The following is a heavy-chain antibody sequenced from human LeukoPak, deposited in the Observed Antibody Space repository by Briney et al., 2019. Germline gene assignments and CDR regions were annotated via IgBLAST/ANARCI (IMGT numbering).Heavy chain of an antibody. Sequence: PGGSLRLSCAASGFTFSTHWMSWVRQAPGKGLEWVTNINPSGSEQHYVDSVEGRFTISRDNAKNSLFPQMNSLRAGDTAVYYCGREHSGYDWEWGQGTLVTVSS. V-gene: IGHV3-7*01. D-gene: IGHD5-12*01. CDR1: GFTFSTHW. CDR3: GREHSGYDWE. J-gene: IGHJ4*02. CDR2: INPSGSEQ.